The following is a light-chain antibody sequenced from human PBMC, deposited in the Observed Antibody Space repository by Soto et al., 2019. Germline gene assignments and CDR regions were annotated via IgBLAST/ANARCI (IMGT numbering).Light chain of an antibody. Sequence: QPVLTQPPSASGSPGQSVTISCTGTSSDVGGYNYVSWYQQHPGKAPKLMIYEVSKRPSGVPDRFSGSKSGNTASLTVSGLQAEDEADYYCSSYAGSNNSDVFGTGTKVTVL. CDR3: SSYAGSNNSDV. J-gene: IGLJ1*01. CDR2: EVS. V-gene: IGLV2-8*01. CDR1: SSDVGGYNY.